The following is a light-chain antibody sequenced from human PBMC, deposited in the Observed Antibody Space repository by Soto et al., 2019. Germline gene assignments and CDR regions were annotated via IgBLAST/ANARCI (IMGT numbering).Light chain of an antibody. CDR2: DVS. Sequence: DIQMTQSPPSLSVSVGDRVTITCQASQDISNYLHWFQQKPGKAPQLLIFDVSNLQTGVPSRFSGGGSGTDFALTISSLEPEDIATYYCQQYDSLPLTFGQGTRREIK. CDR1: QDISNY. V-gene: IGKV1-33*01. CDR3: QQYDSLPLT. J-gene: IGKJ5*01.